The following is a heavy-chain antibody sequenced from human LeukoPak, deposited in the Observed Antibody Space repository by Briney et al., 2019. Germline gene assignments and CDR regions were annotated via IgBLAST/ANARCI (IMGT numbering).Heavy chain of an antibody. D-gene: IGHD5-24*01. CDR3: ARESVETYAFDI. J-gene: IGHJ3*02. CDR2: IYYSGST. V-gene: IGHV4-59*01. Sequence: KPSETLSLTCTVSGGSISSYYWSWIRQPPGKGLEWIGYIYYSGSTNYNPSLKSRVTISVDTSKNQFSLKLSSVTAADTAVYYSARESVETYAFDIWGQGTMVTVSS. CDR1: GGSISSYY.